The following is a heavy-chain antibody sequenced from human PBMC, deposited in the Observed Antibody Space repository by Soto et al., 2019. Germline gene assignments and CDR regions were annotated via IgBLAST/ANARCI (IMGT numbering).Heavy chain of an antibody. CDR3: AKDLSDYSSGWYYYYGMDV. Sequence: QVQLVESGGGVVQPGRSLRLSCAASGFTFSSYGMHWVRQAPGKGLEWVAVISYDGSNKYYADSVKGRFTISRDNSKNTRYLQMNSLRAEDTAVYYCAKDLSDYSSGWYYYYGMDVWGQGTTVTVSS. CDR2: ISYDGSNK. CDR1: GFTFSSYG. D-gene: IGHD6-19*01. V-gene: IGHV3-30*18. J-gene: IGHJ6*02.